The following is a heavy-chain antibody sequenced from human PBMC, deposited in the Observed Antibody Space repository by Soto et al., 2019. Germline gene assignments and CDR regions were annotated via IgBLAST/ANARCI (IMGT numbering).Heavy chain of an antibody. J-gene: IGHJ3*02. V-gene: IGHV3-7*01. CDR2: IKQDGSEK. Sequence: EVQLVESGGGLVQPGGSLRLSCAASGSTFSSYWMSWVRQAPGKGLEWVANIKQDGSEKYYVDSVKGRFTISRDNAKNSLYLQMNSLRAEDTAVYYCARETTAVSDAFDIWGQGTMVTVSS. D-gene: IGHD4-17*01. CDR3: ARETTAVSDAFDI. CDR1: GSTFSSYW.